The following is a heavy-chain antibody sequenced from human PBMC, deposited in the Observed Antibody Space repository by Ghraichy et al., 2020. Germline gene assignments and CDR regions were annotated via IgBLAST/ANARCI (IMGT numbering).Heavy chain of an antibody. J-gene: IGHJ6*02. V-gene: IGHV3-48*02. CDR2: ISSSSSTI. D-gene: IGHD5-18*01. CDR1: GFTFSSYS. CDR3: AREPSAMAHKPFYYYYYGMDV. Sequence: GGSLRLTCAASGFTFSSYSMNWVRQAPGKGLEWVSYISSSSSTIYYADSVKGRFTISRDNAKNSLYLQMNSLRDEDTAVYYCAREPSAMAHKPFYYYYYGMDVWGQGTTVTVSS.